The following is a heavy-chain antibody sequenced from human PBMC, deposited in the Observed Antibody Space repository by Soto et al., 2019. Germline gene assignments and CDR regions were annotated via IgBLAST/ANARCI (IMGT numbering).Heavy chain of an antibody. CDR1: GFSFNTSGEV. V-gene: IGHV2-5*02. D-gene: IGHD3-10*01. J-gene: IGHJ5*02. CDR3: AHNSSGNYYVSDGFDP. Sequence: SRPTLVNPTQTLTLTCTFSGFSFNTSGEVLGWILQPAGKALEWLELIYWDDDKRYSPYLKSRLTITSDTSKNQVVLTMTNMDPVDTATYYCAHNSSGNYYVSDGFDPWGQGTQVTVSS. CDR2: IYWDDDK.